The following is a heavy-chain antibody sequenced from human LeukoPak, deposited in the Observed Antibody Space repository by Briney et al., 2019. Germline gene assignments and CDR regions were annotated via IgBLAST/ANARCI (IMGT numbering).Heavy chain of an antibody. V-gene: IGHV3-23*01. CDR3: AKDYLDYYDSSGFDP. CDR2: ISGSGGST. J-gene: IGHJ5*02. D-gene: IGHD3-22*01. Sequence: PGGSLRLSCAASGFTFSSYAMSWVRQAPGKGLEWVSAISGSGGSTYYADSVKGRFTISRDNSKNTLYLQMNSLRAEDTAIYYCAKDYLDYYDSSGFDPWGQGTLVTVSS. CDR1: GFTFSSYA.